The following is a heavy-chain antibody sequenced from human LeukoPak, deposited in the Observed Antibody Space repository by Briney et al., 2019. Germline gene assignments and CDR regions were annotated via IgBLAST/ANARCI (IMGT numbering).Heavy chain of an antibody. D-gene: IGHD3-22*01. V-gene: IGHV5-51*01. CDR3: ARAYYYDSSGYLYYFDY. CDR2: IYPGDSDT. Sequence: GESLKISCKGSGYSFSSYWIGWVRQMPGEGLEWMGIIYPGDSDTRYNPSFEGQVIISADKSISTAYLQWSSLKASDTAMYYCARAYYYDSSGYLYYFDYWGQGTLVTVSS. CDR1: GYSFSSYW. J-gene: IGHJ4*02.